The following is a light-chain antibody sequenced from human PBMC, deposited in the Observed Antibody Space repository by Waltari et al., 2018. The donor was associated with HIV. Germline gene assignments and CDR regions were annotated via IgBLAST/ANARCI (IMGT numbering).Light chain of an antibody. CDR2: ESN. Sequence: QAVVTQEPSLTVSPGGTVTLTCGSSTGAVTSGHHPSRFQQKPGQAPGTRIFESNNKHPWTPARFSGSLLGGKAARTLPGAQPGEGAKYYCLLSYAGARPGIFGGGTRRPAL. J-gene: IGLJ7*02. CDR1: TGAVTSGHH. V-gene: IGLV7-46*01. CDR3: LLSYAGARPGI.